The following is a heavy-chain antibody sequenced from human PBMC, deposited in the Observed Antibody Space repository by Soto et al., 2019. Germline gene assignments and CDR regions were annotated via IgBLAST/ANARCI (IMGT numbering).Heavy chain of an antibody. Sequence: PGESLKISCKGSGYSFTSYWIGWVRLMPGKGLEWMGIIYPGDSDTRYSPSFQGQVTISADKSISTAYLQWSSLKASDTAMYYCARSRVVRGVIISQPSDFDYWGQGTLVTVSS. CDR3: ARSRVVRGVIISQPSDFDY. CDR1: GYSFTSYW. CDR2: IYPGDSDT. V-gene: IGHV5-51*01. D-gene: IGHD3-10*01. J-gene: IGHJ4*02.